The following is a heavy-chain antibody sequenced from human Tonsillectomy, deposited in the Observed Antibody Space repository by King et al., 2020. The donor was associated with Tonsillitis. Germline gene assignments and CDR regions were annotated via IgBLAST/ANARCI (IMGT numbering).Heavy chain of an antibody. J-gene: IGHJ4*02. CDR3: GKEEPSLYYFDC. D-gene: IGHD1-26*01. CDR1: GFTFTNYA. V-gene: IGHV3-23*04. Sequence: VQLVESGGGLVQPGGSLRLSCAASGFTFTNYAISWVRQAPGKGLEWVSGISGSDGSTYYADSVKGRFTISRDNSKNTLHLQMNSLRAEDTAVYYCGKEEPSLYYFDCWGQGTL. CDR2: ISGSDGST.